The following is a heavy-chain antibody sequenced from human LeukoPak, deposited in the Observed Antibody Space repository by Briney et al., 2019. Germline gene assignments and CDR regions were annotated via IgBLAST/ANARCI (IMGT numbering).Heavy chain of an antibody. CDR1: GFTFSIYS. V-gene: IGHV3-21*01. Sequence: GGSLRLSCAASGFTFSIYSMNWVRQAPGKGLEWVSSISSSSSYVYYADSVKGRFTISRDNAKNSLYLQMNSLRAEDTAVYYCARGAETTIFGVVIEYWGQGTLVTVSS. D-gene: IGHD3-3*01. J-gene: IGHJ4*02. CDR2: ISSSSSYV. CDR3: ARGAETTIFGVVIEY.